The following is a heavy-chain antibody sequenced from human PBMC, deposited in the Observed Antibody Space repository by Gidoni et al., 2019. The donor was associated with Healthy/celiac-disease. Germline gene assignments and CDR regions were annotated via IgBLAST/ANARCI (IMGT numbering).Heavy chain of an antibody. CDR1: GGSISSYY. Sequence: QVQLQVSGPGLVKPSETLSLTCTVSGGSISSYYWSWIRQPPGKGLEWIGYIYYSGSTNYNPSLKSRVTISVDTSKNQFSLKLSSVTAADTAVYYCARGRIAGAGALDYWGQGTLVTVSS. CDR3: ARGRIAGAGALDY. J-gene: IGHJ4*02. D-gene: IGHD6-19*01. CDR2: IYYSGST. V-gene: IGHV4-59*01.